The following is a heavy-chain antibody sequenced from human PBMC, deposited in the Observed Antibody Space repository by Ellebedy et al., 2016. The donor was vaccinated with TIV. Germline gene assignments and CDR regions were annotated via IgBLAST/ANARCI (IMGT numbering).Heavy chain of an antibody. CDR2: MSNTGYI. Sequence: MPSETLSLTCTVSDDSITTYFWSWIRQPLGKGLDWIGHMSNTGYINYNPSLQSPVTISLDTSKKQISLKLTSVTAADTAVYYCARASVWGTTDTWGRGILVTVSS. CDR1: DDSITTYF. D-gene: IGHD3-16*01. J-gene: IGHJ5*02. CDR3: ARASVWGTTDT. V-gene: IGHV4-59*01.